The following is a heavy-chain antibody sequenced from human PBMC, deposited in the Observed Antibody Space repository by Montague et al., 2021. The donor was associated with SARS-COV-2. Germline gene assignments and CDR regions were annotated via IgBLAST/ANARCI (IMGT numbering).Heavy chain of an antibody. V-gene: IGHV3-74*01. CDR2: IRADGTTT. D-gene: IGHD6-13*01. CDR3: VRAFSNSFKWFDP. Sequence: SLRLSCAASGFTFSAYWMHWVRQAPGQGLEWVVRIRADGTTTNYADSVKGRFTISRDNAQDTVYLHMTTLTAEDTAVYYCVRAFSNSFKWFDPWGQGTLVTVSS. J-gene: IGHJ5*02. CDR1: GFTFSAYW.